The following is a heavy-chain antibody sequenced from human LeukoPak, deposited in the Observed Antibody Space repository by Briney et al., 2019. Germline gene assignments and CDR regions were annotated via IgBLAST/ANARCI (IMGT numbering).Heavy chain of an antibody. V-gene: IGHV3-23*01. D-gene: IGHD6-13*01. Sequence: PGGSLRLSCEASGLTFDYCGMSWVRQVPGKGLEWVSAISDSGGSTYYADSVKGRFTISRDNSKNTLYLQMNSLRAEDTAVYYCAKVSSSWYQNFDYWGQGTLVTVSS. J-gene: IGHJ4*02. CDR1: GLTFDYCG. CDR3: AKVSSSWYQNFDY. CDR2: ISDSGGST.